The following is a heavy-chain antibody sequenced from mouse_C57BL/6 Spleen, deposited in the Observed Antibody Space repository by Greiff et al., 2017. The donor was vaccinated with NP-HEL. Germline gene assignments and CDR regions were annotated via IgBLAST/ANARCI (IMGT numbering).Heavy chain of an antibody. CDR3: TRVTTVVATRGYYFDY. CDR2: IDPETGGT. J-gene: IGHJ2*01. D-gene: IGHD1-1*01. V-gene: IGHV1-15*01. Sequence: QVQLQQSGAELVRPGASVTLSCKASGYTFTDYEMHWVKQTPVHGLEWIGAIDPETGGTAYNQKFKGKAILTADKSSSTAYMELRSLTSEDSAVYYCTRVTTVVATRGYYFDYWGQGTTLTVSS. CDR1: GYTFTDYE.